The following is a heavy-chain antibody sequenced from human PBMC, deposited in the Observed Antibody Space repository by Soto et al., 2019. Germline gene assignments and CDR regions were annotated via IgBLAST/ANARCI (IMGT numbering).Heavy chain of an antibody. CDR2: ISANGQGI. D-gene: IGHD1-7*01. V-gene: IGHV3-23*01. CDR3: AKDRNYPRDQFHN. CDR1: EFTFNNYA. Sequence: GSLRLSCAASEFTFNNYAMSWVRQAPGKGLEWVSAISANGQGIYYADSVKGRFIISRDSSKNTVFLHMDSLTAEDTAVYYCAKDRNYPRDQFHNWGQGTLVTVSS. J-gene: IGHJ4*02.